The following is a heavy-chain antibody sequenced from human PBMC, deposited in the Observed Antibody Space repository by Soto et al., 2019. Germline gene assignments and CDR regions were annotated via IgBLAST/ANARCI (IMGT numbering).Heavy chain of an antibody. CDR2: ISAIDFST. Sequence: DVQLLESGGGLVQPGGSLRLSCAASGFTFSSYAMSWVRQAPGKGLEWVSAISAIDFSTYYADSVKGRFTISRDNSKNTLYLQMNSLRAEETAVYYCARRDGLDYWGQGTLVTVSS. CDR1: GFTFSSYA. V-gene: IGHV3-23*01. CDR3: ARRDGLDY. J-gene: IGHJ4*02.